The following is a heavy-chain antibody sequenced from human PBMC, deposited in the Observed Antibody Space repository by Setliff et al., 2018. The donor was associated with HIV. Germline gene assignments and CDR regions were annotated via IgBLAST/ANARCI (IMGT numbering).Heavy chain of an antibody. CDR3: ARYKCINFACVGFDI. D-gene: IGHD3-9*01. CDR2: TNHSGST. Sequence: PSETLSLTCAVYGGSFSGYYWSWIRQPPGKGLEWIGETNHSGSTNYNPSLKSRVTISVDTSKNQVSLKLTSVTAADTAVYYCARYKCINFACVGFDIWGQGTVVTVSS. J-gene: IGHJ3*02. V-gene: IGHV4-34*01. CDR1: GGSFSGYY.